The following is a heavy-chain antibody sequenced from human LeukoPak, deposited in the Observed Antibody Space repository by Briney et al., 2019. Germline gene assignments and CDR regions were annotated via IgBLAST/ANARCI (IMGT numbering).Heavy chain of an antibody. D-gene: IGHD6-13*01. J-gene: IGHJ6*02. CDR1: GFTFSSYA. CDR2: ISYDGSNK. V-gene: IGHV3-30-3*01. CDR3: ARDLGGSAAGRPYYYGMDV. Sequence: GRSLRLSCAASGFTFSSYAMHWVRQAPGKGLEWVAVISYDGSNKYYADSVKGRFTLSRDNSKNTLYLQMNSLRAEDTAVYYCARDLGGSAAGRPYYYGMDVWGQGTTVTVSS.